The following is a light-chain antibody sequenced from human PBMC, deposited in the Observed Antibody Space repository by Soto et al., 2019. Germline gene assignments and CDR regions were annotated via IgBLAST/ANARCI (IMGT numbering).Light chain of an antibody. CDR1: QDVDKW. CDR3: QQYFSDCT. V-gene: IGKV1-5*03. CDR2: TSS. J-gene: IGKJ1*01. Sequence: ILMTQSPSSLSASVGDTVTITCRASQDVDKWLAWDQQKPGKAPKLLIWTSSTLIGSVPCRFSAVGSGTQYSLTISCRQPEDVATYYCQQYFSDCTFGQGTMVEIK.